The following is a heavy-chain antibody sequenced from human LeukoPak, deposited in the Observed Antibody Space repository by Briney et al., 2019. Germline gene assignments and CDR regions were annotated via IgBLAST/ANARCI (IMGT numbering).Heavy chain of an antibody. CDR1: GGSISSGGYY. D-gene: IGHD2-2*01. CDR3: ASGGELTSFYDAFDI. J-gene: IGHJ3*02. CDR2: IYHSGST. V-gene: IGHV4-30-2*01. Sequence: SETLSLTCTVSGGSISSGGYYWSWIRQPPGKGLEWIGYIYHSGSTYYNPSLKSRVTISVDRSKNQFSLKLSSVTAADTAVYYCASGGELTSFYDAFDIWGQGTMVTVSS.